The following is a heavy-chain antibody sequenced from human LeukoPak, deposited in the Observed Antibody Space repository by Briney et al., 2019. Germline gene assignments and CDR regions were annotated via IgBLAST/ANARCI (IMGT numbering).Heavy chain of an antibody. CDR1: GFTFSNYS. V-gene: IGHV3-48*01. Sequence: GGSLRLSCAASGFTFSNYSMNWVRQAPGKGLEWVSYISTSSRSIYYADSVKGRFTISRDNAKNSLYLQMNSLRAEDTAVYYCARAHSISYYYMDVWGKGTTVTVSS. D-gene: IGHD1-14*01. J-gene: IGHJ6*03. CDR3: ARAHSISYYYMDV. CDR2: ISTSSRSI.